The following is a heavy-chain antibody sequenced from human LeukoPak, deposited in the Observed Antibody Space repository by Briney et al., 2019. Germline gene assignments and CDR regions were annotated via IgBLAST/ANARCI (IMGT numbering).Heavy chain of an antibody. D-gene: IGHD5-24*01. CDR3: ASASAWLQGFDY. Sequence: ASVKVSCTASGYTFTGYYMHWVRQAPGQGLEWMGRINPNSGGTNYAQKFQGRVTMTRDTSISTAYMELSRLRSDDTAVYYCASASAWLQGFDYWGQGTLVTVSS. J-gene: IGHJ4*02. CDR2: INPNSGGT. CDR1: GYTFTGYY. V-gene: IGHV1-2*06.